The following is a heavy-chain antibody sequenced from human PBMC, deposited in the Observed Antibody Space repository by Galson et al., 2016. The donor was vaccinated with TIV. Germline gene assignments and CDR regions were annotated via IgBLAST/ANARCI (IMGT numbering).Heavy chain of an antibody. V-gene: IGHV1-18*04. Sequence: SVKVSCKASGYTFSNYGFSWVRQAPGQGLEWMGWISGYSGNTKYAQNLKGRVIMTTDASTSTAYMELRRLRSDDTAVYYCARDRGSMTMILVADYYYGLDVWGQGTTVTVSS. D-gene: IGHD3-22*01. CDR2: ISGYSGNT. CDR1: GYTFSNYG. CDR3: ARDRGSMTMILVADYYYGLDV. J-gene: IGHJ6*02.